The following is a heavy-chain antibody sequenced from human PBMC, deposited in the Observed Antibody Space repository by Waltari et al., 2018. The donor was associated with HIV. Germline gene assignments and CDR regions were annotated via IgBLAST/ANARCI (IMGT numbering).Heavy chain of an antibody. D-gene: IGHD3-10*01. V-gene: IGHV4-39*01. CDR1: GGSISSNDYF. J-gene: IGHJ2*01. CDR3: ARQRGSGLWYFDL. CDR2: LSHTGGTT. Sequence: QSQLQESDPGLVKPSETLSLTCTVSGGSISSNDYFWAWVRQPPGKGLAWIGTLSHTGGTTYYNPSLKSRVIISVDTSKDQSSLKLSSMAATDTAVYYCARQRGSGLWYFDLWGRGTLVSVSS.